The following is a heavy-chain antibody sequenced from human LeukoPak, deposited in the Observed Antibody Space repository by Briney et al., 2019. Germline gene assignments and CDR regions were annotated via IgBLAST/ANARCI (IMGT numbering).Heavy chain of an antibody. CDR1: GGSISSSSYY. Sequence: SETQSLTCTVSGGSISSSSYYWGWIRQPPGKGLESIGSIYYSGSTYYNPSLKSRVTISVDTSKNQFSLKLSSVTAADTAVYYCARAITFGGVIVHNYIDYWGQGALVTVSS. CDR2: IYYSGST. CDR3: ARAITFGGVIVHNYIDY. V-gene: IGHV4-39*01. D-gene: IGHD3-16*02. J-gene: IGHJ4*02.